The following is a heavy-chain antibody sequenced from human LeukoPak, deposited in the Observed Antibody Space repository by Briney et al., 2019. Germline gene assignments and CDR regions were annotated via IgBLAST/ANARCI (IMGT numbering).Heavy chain of an antibody. CDR2: INSNGGST. J-gene: IGHJ4*02. Sequence: GASVNVSCKASGYTFTSYYIHWVRQAPGQGLEWMGVINSNGGSTTYAQKFQGRVTMTRDTSTRTVYMELSSLRSEDTALYYCARDPEANWAFFDYWGQGTQVTVSS. CDR1: GYTFTSYY. CDR3: ARDPEANWAFFDY. D-gene: IGHD7-27*01. V-gene: IGHV1-46*01.